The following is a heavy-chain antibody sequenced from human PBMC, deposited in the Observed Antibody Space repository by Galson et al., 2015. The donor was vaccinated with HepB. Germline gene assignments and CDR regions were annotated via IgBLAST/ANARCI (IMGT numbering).Heavy chain of an antibody. D-gene: IGHD4-11*01. CDR2: VSPDGRNK. V-gene: IGHV3-30*01. CDR1: GFTFKSHS. J-gene: IGHJ5*02. Sequence: LRLSCAASGFTFKSHSMHWVRQAPGKGLEWVAVVSPDGRNKYYADSVKGRFTISRDTSENTLYLQMDSLRSEDTAIYHCARKAVVTPDYTWFDPWGQGTLVTVSS. CDR3: ARKAVVTPDYTWFDP.